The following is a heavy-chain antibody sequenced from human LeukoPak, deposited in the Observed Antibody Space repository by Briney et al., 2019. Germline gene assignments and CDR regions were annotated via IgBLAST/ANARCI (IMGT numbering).Heavy chain of an antibody. CDR1: GGSISSYY. V-gene: IGHV4-59*01. CDR3: ASLSSGGSLTDY. J-gene: IGHJ4*02. D-gene: IGHD2-15*01. CDR2: IYYSGST. Sequence: SETLSLTCTVSGGSISSYYWSWIRHPPGKGLEWIGYIYYSGSTNYNPSLKSRVTISVDTSKNQFSLKLSSVTAADTAVYYCASLSSGGSLTDYWGQGTLVTVSS.